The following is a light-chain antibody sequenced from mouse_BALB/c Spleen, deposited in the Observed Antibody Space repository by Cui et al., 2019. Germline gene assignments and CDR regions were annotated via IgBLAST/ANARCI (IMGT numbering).Light chain of an antibody. CDR2: STS. Sequence: QIVLTQNTEIMSASLGERVTMTCTANSSVSSSYLHWYQQKPGSSPKLWIYSTSNLASGVPTRFSGSGSGTSYSLTISSMEAEDAATYYCHQYHRSPYTFGGGTKLEIK. J-gene: IGKJ2*01. V-gene: IGKV4-74*01. CDR1: SSVSSSY. CDR3: HQYHRSPYT.